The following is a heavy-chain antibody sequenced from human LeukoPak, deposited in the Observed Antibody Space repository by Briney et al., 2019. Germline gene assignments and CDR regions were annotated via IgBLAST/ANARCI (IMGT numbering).Heavy chain of an antibody. D-gene: IGHD3-9*01. CDR2: INPNSGGT. CDR1: GYTFTGYY. CDR3: ARGPPLRYFDWLYDY. Sequence: ASVKVSCKASGYTFTGYYMHWVRQAPGQGLEWMGWINPNSGGTNYAQKFQGRVTMTRDTSISTAYMELSRLRSDDTAVYYCARGPPLRYFDWLYDYWGQGTLVTVSS. J-gene: IGHJ4*02. V-gene: IGHV1-2*02.